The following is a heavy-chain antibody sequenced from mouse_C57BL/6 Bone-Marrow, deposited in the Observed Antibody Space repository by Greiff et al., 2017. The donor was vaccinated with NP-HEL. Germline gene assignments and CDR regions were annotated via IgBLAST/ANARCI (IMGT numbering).Heavy chain of an antibody. D-gene: IGHD2-4*01. CDR1: GYTFTSYW. CDR3: AHDYDDWYFDV. Sequence: VKLMQPGAELVKPGASVKLSCKASGYTFTSYWMHWVKQRPGQGLEWIGMIHPNSGSTNYNEKFKSKATLTVDKSSSTAYMQLSSLTSEDSAVYYCAHDYDDWYFDVWGTGTTVTVSS. CDR2: IHPNSGST. V-gene: IGHV1-64*01. J-gene: IGHJ1*03.